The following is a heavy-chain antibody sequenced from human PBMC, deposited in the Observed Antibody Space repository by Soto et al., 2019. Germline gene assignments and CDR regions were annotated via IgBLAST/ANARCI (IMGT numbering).Heavy chain of an antibody. V-gene: IGHV6-1*01. Sequence: PSQTLSLTCAIYGDSVSSNSATWNWIRQSPSSGLEWLGRTYYSAKWFNEYAVSVKSRITIIPDTSKNQFSLQLNSVTPEDPAVYFCAGGRGGLALPWFEPWRQGIMVTVSS. CDR1: GDSVSSNSAT. CDR2: TYYSAKWFN. J-gene: IGHJ5*02. D-gene: IGHD1-7*01. CDR3: AGGRGGLALPWFEP.